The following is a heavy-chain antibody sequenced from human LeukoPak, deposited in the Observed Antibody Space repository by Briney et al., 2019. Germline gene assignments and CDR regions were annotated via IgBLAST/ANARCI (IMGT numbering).Heavy chain of an antibody. D-gene: IGHD2-2*01. CDR2: ISYDGNNK. J-gene: IGHJ4*02. V-gene: IGHV3-30*04. CDR1: GFTFSNYA. CDR3: ARLTSPAASDF. Sequence: PGRSLRLSCAASGFTFSNYAFHWVRQALGKGLEWVAVISYDGNNKYYADSVKGRFTISRDNSKNTLYVQMNSLRAEDTAVYYCARLTSPAASDFWGRGTLVTVSS.